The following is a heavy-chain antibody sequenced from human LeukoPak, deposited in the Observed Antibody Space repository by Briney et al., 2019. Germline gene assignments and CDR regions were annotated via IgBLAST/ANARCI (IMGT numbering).Heavy chain of an antibody. CDR1: GGTFSSYA. V-gene: IGHV1-69*01. D-gene: IGHD2-2*01. CDR2: IIPIFGTA. CDR3: ASLPVVVPAAPSRAFDI. J-gene: IGHJ3*02. Sequence: SSVKVSCKASGGTFSSYAISWVRQAPGRGLEWMGGIIPIFGTANYAQKFQGRVTITADESTSTAYMELSSLRSEDTAVYYCASLPVVVPAAPSRAFDIWGQGTMVTVSS.